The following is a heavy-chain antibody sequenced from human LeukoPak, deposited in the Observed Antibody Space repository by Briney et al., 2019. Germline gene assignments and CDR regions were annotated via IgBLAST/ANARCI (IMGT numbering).Heavy chain of an antibody. Sequence: SETLSLTCTVSGGSISSSSYYWGWIRQPPGKGLEWIGSIYYSGSTNYNPSLKSRVTISVDTSKNQFSLKLSSVTAADTAVYYCARDVGVDYWGQGTLVTVSS. J-gene: IGHJ4*02. V-gene: IGHV4-39*07. D-gene: IGHD2-15*01. CDR2: IYYSGST. CDR1: GGSISSSSYY. CDR3: ARDVGVDY.